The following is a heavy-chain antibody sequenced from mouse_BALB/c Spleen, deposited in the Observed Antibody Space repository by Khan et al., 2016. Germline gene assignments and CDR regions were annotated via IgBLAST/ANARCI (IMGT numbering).Heavy chain of an antibody. V-gene: IGHV4-1*02. CDR3: QRNWDVGFDY. CDR1: GFDFSRYW. CDR2: INPDRSTI. Sequence: EVKLLESGGGLVQPGGSLKLSCTTSGFDFSRYWTSWVRQAPGRGLEWIGEINPDRSTINYTPSLKDKFIISRDNAKHTLYLQMSKVRSEDTALYDGQRNWDVGFDYWGQGTTLTVSS. J-gene: IGHJ2*01. D-gene: IGHD4-1*01.